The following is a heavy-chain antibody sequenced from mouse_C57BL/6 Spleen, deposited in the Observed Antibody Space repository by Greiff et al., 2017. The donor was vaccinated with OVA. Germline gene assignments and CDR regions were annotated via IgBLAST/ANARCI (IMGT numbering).Heavy chain of an antibody. CDR1: GYAFSSSW. CDR2: IYPGDGDT. Sequence: QVQLQQSGAELMKPGASVKLSCKASGYAFSSSWMNWVKQRPGKGLEWIGRIYPGDGDTNYNGKFKGKATLTADKSSSTAYMQLSSLTSEDSAVYFCARDGYEREAFDYWGQGTTLTVSS. D-gene: IGHD2-2*01. V-gene: IGHV1-82*01. J-gene: IGHJ2*01. CDR3: ARDGYEREAFDY.